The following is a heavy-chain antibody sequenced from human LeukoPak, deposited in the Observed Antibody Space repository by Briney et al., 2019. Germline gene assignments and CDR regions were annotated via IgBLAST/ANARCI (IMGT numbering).Heavy chain of an antibody. D-gene: IGHD6-13*01. V-gene: IGHV3-23*01. J-gene: IGHJ4*02. CDR2: ISGSGGST. CDR1: GFTFSSYG. CDR3: AKVDSGIVATGSPYFDY. Sequence: GGSLRLSCAASGFTFSSYGMSWVRQAPGKGLEWVSAISGSGGSTYYADSVKGRFTISRDNSKNTLYLQMNSLRAEDTAVYYCAKVDSGIVATGSPYFDYWGQGTLVTASS.